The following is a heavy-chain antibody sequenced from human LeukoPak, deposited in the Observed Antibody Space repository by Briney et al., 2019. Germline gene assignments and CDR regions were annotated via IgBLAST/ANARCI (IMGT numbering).Heavy chain of an antibody. Sequence: ASVKVSCKASGYTFTSYGISWVRQAPGQGLEWMGWISAYNGNTNYAQKLQGRVTMTTDTSTSTAYMELRSLRSDDTAVYYCARDMGYCSSTSCQPGGDGMDVWGQGTTVTVSS. D-gene: IGHD2-2*01. CDR1: GYTFTSYG. CDR2: ISAYNGNT. J-gene: IGHJ6*02. CDR3: ARDMGYCSSTSCQPGGDGMDV. V-gene: IGHV1-18*01.